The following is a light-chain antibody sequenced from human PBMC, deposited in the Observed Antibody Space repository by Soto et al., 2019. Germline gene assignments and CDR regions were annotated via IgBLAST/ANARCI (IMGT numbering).Light chain of an antibody. CDR1: QSISSW. CDR2: KAS. J-gene: IGKJ3*01. CDR3: QQYNSWLRLFA. Sequence: DIQMTQSPSTLSASVGDRVTITCRASQSISSWLAWYQQKPGKAPKLLIYKASSLESGVPSRFSGSGSGTEFTLTISSLQPDDFATYYCQQYNSWLRLFAFGPGTKVEIK. V-gene: IGKV1-5*03.